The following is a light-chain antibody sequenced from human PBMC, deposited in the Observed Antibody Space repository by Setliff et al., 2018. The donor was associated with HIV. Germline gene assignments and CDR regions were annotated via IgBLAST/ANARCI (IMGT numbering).Light chain of an antibody. J-gene: IGLJ1*01. CDR2: EGG. CDR1: SSDVGSYNL. V-gene: IGLV2-23*01. CDR3: CSYAGSSTTYV. Sequence: QSALTQPASVSGSPGQSITISCTGTSSDVGSYNLVSWYQQHPGKAPKLMIYEGGKRPSGVSNRFSGSKSGNTASLTISGLQAEDEADYYCCSYAGSSTTYVFGTGTKVTVL.